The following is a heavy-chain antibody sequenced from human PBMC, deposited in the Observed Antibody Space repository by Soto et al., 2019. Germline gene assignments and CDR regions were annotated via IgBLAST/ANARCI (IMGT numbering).Heavy chain of an antibody. CDR3: AKDPSGGYTPGYFDF. CDR1: GFSFSTYG. J-gene: IGHJ2*01. CDR2: ISHDGGNE. Sequence: QVHLEESGGGVVQPGRSLRLSCAASGFSFSTYGMHWVRQAPGKGLEWVAVISHDGGNEYYADSVKGRFTISRDSSKNTVYLQMNNVRAEDTAVYYCAKDPSGGYTPGYFDFWGLGTLVTVSS. V-gene: IGHV3-30*18. D-gene: IGHD3-22*01.